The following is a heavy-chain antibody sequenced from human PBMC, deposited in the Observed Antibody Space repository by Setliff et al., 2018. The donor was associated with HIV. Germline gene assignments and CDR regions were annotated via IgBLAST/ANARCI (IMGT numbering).Heavy chain of an antibody. V-gene: IGHV1-46*01. CDR3: ERAGGGATDQAFDI. Sequence: ASVKVSCKAFGYSFTSYFLHWVRQAPGQGLEWLGIIDPNGGATNNAQKLQGRLTVTTDTSTSTLYMELSNLRSDDTAVYYCERAGGGATDQAFDIWGQGTMVTVSS. J-gene: IGHJ3*02. D-gene: IGHD2-2*01. CDR2: IDPNGGAT. CDR1: GYSFTSYF.